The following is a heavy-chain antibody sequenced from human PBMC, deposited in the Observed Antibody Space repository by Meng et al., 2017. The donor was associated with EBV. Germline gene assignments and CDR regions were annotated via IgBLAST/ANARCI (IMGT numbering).Heavy chain of an antibody. CDR1: GISLTTSGVG. V-gene: IGHV2-5*02. J-gene: IGHJ4*02. Sequence: LKESGPTLVKPTQTLLLTCTFSGISLTTSGVGVGWIRQPPGKALEWLAVIYWDDAKRYSPSLKNRLTITKDTSKNQVVLTMTNMDPVDTATYFCAHSKYYSDSGGYWDYFDDWGQGTLVTVSS. CDR2: IYWDDAK. CDR3: AHSKYYSDSGGYWDYFDD. D-gene: IGHD3-10*01.